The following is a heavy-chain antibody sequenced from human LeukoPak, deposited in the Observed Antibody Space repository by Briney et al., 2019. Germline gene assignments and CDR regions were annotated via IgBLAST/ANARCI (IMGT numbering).Heavy chain of an antibody. D-gene: IGHD3-10*01. V-gene: IGHV3-30*03. CDR1: GFTFSSYG. CDR3: VRDDSGSVIRGVLHY. Sequence: PGRSLRLSCAASGFTFSSYGMHWVRQAPGKGLEWVAVIAYDGSNAYYADSVKGRFTLSRDNSKNTLYLQMNSLIAEDTAVYYCVRDDSGSVIRGVLHYWGQGALVTVSS. J-gene: IGHJ4*02. CDR2: IAYDGSNA.